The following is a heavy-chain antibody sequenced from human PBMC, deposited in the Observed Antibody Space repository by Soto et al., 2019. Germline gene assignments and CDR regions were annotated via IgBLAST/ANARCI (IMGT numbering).Heavy chain of an antibody. Sequence: ESGGGLVQPGRSLRLSCAASGFTFDDYAMHWVRQAPGKGLEWVSGISWNSGSIGYADSVKGRFTISRDNAKNSLYLQMNSLRAEDTALYYCAKDIDYGDYVGPLDYWGQGTLVTVSS. J-gene: IGHJ4*02. CDR2: ISWNSGSI. V-gene: IGHV3-9*01. CDR3: AKDIDYGDYVGPLDY. D-gene: IGHD4-17*01. CDR1: GFTFDDYA.